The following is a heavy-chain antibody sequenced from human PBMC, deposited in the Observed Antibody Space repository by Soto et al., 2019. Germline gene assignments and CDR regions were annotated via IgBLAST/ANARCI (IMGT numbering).Heavy chain of an antibody. Sequence: SGTLSLTCAVSGGSISSGGYSWSWIRQPPGKGLEWIGYIYHSGSTNYNPSLKSRVTISVDTSKNQFSLKLSSVTAADTAVYHCARTSRLDYWGQGTLVTVSS. CDR1: GGSISSGGYS. J-gene: IGHJ4*02. CDR3: ARTSRLDY. V-gene: IGHV4-30-2*01. CDR2: IYHSGST.